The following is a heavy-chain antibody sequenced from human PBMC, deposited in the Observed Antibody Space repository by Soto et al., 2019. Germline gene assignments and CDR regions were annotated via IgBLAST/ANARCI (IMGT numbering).Heavy chain of an antibody. CDR1: GYTFTSYD. D-gene: IGHD6-19*01. Sequence: ASVKVSCKASGYTFTSYDINWVRQATGQGLEWMGWMNPNSGNTGYAQKFQGRVTMTRNTSISTAYMELSSLRSEDTAVYYCARGVAVADIYYYYYYMDVWGKGTTVTVSS. CDR3: ARGVAVADIYYYYYYMDV. CDR2: MNPNSGNT. J-gene: IGHJ6*03. V-gene: IGHV1-8*01.